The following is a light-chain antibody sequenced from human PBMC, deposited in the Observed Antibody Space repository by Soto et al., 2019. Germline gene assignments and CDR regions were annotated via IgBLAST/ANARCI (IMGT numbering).Light chain of an antibody. CDR3: QAYDYSLTASV. Sequence: QSVLTQPPSASGSPGQSVTISCTGTSSDVGGYDYVSWYQQHPGKAPKLMIYEVTIRPSGVSDRFSGSKSGNTASLTVSGLQAEDEADYYCQAYDYSLTASVFGGGTQLTVL. J-gene: IGLJ7*01. CDR1: SSDVGGYDY. CDR2: EVT. V-gene: IGLV2-8*01.